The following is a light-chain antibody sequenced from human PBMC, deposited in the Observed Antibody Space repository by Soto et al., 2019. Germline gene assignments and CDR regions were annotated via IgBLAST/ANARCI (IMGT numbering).Light chain of an antibody. CDR3: QQYSSTPPT. CDR1: QSVLYSSNNKNY. CDR2: WAS. Sequence: DIVMTQSPDSLAVSLGERATINCKSSQSVLYSSNNKNYLAWYQQKPVQPPKLLIYWASTRESGVPDRFSGSGSGTDFTLTIGSLQAEDVAVYYCQQYSSTPPTFGQGTKVEI. J-gene: IGKJ1*01. V-gene: IGKV4-1*01.